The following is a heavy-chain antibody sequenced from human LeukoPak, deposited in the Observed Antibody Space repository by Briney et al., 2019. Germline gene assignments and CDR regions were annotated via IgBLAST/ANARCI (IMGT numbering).Heavy chain of an antibody. V-gene: IGHV3-23*01. CDR1: GFAFSFSA. D-gene: IGHD6-19*01. J-gene: IGHJ5*01. CDR2: INANSVAS. CDR3: AEPICGGLAVTADWFDP. Sequence: GGSLRLSCAASGFAFSFSAMSWLRQPPGKGLEWVSTINANSVASSYAASVRGRFTISRDNSKSTLYLHLNTLRVEDTAGYYCAEPICGGLAVTADWFDPWGQGTLVVVST.